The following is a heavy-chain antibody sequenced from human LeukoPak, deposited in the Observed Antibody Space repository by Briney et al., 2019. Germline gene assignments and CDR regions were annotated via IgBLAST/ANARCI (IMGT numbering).Heavy chain of an antibody. Sequence: GGSLRLSCAASGFTFDDYGMSWVRQAPGKGLEWVSGINWNGGSTGYADSVKGRFTISRDNAKNTLYLQMNSLRAEDTAVYYCTRRAAAGTGFDYWGQGTLVTVSS. J-gene: IGHJ4*02. CDR2: INWNGGST. D-gene: IGHD6-13*01. CDR3: TRRAAAGTGFDY. V-gene: IGHV3-20*04. CDR1: GFTFDDYG.